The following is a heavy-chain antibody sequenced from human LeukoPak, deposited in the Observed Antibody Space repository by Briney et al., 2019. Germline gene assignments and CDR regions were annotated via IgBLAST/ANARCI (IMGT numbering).Heavy chain of an antibody. V-gene: IGHV4-61*02. Sequence: SETLSLTCTVSGGSISSGSYYWSWIRQPAGKGLEWIGRIYTSGSTNYNPSLKSRVTISVDTSKNQFSLKLSSVTAADTAVYYCARGRHYYGTFDYWGQGTLVTVSS. CDR1: GGSISSGSYY. CDR3: ARGRHYYGTFDY. D-gene: IGHD3-10*01. CDR2: IYTSGST. J-gene: IGHJ4*02.